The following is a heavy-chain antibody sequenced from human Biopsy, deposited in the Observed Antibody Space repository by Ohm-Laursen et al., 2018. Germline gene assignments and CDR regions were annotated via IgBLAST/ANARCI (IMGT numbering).Heavy chain of an antibody. J-gene: IGHJ4*02. CDR2: IDPDGGRT. D-gene: IGHD2-15*01. CDR3: ARDPYCSGGNCYSPLDH. V-gene: IGHV1-2*02. CDR1: GYTFSLYR. Sequence: SVKVSCKASGYTFSLYRIHWVRQAPGQGLEWMGWIDPDGGRTSFGQNFQGRVTMTSDTSTGTAYLELTRLRSDDTAVYYCARDPYCSGGNCYSPLDHWGQGTLVTVSA.